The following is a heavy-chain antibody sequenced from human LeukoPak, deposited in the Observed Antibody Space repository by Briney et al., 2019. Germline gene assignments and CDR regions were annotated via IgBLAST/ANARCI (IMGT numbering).Heavy chain of an antibody. CDR1: GYTFTGYY. V-gene: IGHV1-69*13. CDR3: ARGYYDSSGYYYVYTY. D-gene: IGHD3-22*01. CDR2: IIPIFGTA. J-gene: IGHJ4*02. Sequence: GASVKVSCKASGYTFTGYYMHWVRQAPGQGVEWMGGIIPIFGTANYAQKFQGRVTITPDESTSTAYMELSSLRSEDTAVYYCARGYYDSSGYYYVYTYWGQGTLVTVSS.